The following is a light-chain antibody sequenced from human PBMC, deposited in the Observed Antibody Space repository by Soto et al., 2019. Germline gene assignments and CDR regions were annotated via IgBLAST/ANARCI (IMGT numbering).Light chain of an antibody. Sequence: EIVMTQSPATLSVSPGERATLSCRASQSVSSSLAWYQHKPVKAPRLLIYGASIWATGIPGRFSGSGSGTEFTLTISSLQSEDFADYYCQQYSNPYTFGQGTKLEIK. CDR1: QSVSSS. J-gene: IGKJ2*01. CDR3: QQYSNPYT. V-gene: IGKV3D-15*01. CDR2: GAS.